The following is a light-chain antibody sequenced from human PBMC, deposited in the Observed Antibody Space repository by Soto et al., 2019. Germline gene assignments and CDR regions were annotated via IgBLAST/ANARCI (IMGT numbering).Light chain of an antibody. V-gene: IGLV1-47*01. CDR2: RNN. CDR1: SSNIGSNY. Sequence: QPVLTQPPSASGTPGQRVTISCSGSSSNIGSNYVYWYQQLPGTAPKLLIYRNNQRPSGVPDRFSGSKSGTSASLAISGLRSEDEADYYCAAWDDSLSAEEFGGGTKVTVL. J-gene: IGLJ2*01. CDR3: AAWDDSLSAEE.